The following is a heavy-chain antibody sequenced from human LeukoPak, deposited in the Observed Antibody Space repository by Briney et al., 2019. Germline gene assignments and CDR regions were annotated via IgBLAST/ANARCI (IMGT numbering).Heavy chain of an antibody. J-gene: IGHJ1*01. CDR1: GFTFSSYA. Sequence: GGSLRLSCAASGFTFSSYAFHWVRQAPGKGLEWVAVISDDGTNKNYGDSVKGRFTISRDNSKNTLYLQMNSLRAEDTAVYYCARGSEGSCSSTSCPRYFQHWGQGTLVTVSS. CDR2: ISDDGTNK. CDR3: ARGSEGSCSSTSCPRYFQH. V-gene: IGHV3-30-3*01. D-gene: IGHD2-2*01.